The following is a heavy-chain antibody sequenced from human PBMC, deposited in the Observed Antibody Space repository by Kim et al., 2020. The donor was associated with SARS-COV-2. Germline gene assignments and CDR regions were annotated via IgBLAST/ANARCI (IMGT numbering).Heavy chain of an antibody. CDR3: AKKAGWELLQYFDY. J-gene: IGHJ4*02. CDR2: ISGSGGST. V-gene: IGHV3-23*01. Sequence: GGSLRLSCAASGFTFSSYAMSWVRQAPGKGLEWVSGISGSGGSTYHADSVKGRFTISRDNSKNTLYLQMNSLRVEDTAVYYCAKKAGWELLQYFDYWGQGTLVTVSS. CDR1: GFTFSSYA. D-gene: IGHD1-26*01.